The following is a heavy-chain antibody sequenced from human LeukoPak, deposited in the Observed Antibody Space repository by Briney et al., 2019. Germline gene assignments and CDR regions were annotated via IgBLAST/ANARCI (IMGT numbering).Heavy chain of an antibody. Sequence: SETLSLTCTVAGGSISSSSYYWGWIRQPPGKGLEWIASIYYSGSTYYNPSLKSRVTISVDTSKNQFSLKVSSVTAADTAVYYCARGTHHWHFDLWGHGTLVTISS. CDR1: GGSISSSSYY. V-gene: IGHV4-39*07. CDR3: ARGTHHWHFDL. J-gene: IGHJ2*01. D-gene: IGHD1-14*01. CDR2: IYYSGST.